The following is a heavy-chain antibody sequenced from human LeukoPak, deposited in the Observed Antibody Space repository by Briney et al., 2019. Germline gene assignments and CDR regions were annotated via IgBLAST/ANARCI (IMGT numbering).Heavy chain of an antibody. D-gene: IGHD1-26*01. V-gene: IGHV3-7*01. CDR3: ARINSGRYWGDGLHI. Sequence: PGGSLRLSCAASGFTFSTYWMTWVRQTPGKGLEWVANIKEDGSEKYYVDSVKGRFTISRDNAKNSLYLQMNSLRVEDTAIYYCARINSGRYWGDGLHIWGQGTMVTVSP. CDR2: IKEDGSEK. CDR1: GFTFSTYW. J-gene: IGHJ3*02.